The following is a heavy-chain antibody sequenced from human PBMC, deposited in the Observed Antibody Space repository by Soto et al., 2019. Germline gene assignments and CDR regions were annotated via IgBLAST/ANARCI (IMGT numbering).Heavy chain of an antibody. CDR2: INHSGST. J-gene: IGHJ4*02. D-gene: IGHD6-6*01. CDR3: ARSGRYSSSDY. CDR1: GGSFSGYY. Sequence: QVQLQQWGAGLLKPSETLSLTCAVYGGSFSGYYWSWIRQPPGKGLEWIGEINHSGSTNYNPSLKSRVTISVDTSKNQFSLKLSSVTAADTAVYYCARSGRYSSSDYWGQGTLVTVSS. V-gene: IGHV4-34*01.